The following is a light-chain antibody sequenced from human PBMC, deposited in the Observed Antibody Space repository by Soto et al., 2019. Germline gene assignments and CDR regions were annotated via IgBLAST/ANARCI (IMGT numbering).Light chain of an antibody. CDR2: GAS. J-gene: IGKJ1*01. Sequence: EIVLTQSPGTLSLSPGERATLSCRASHTISSSYLAWYQQKPGQAPRLLIYGASTRATGIPARFSGSGSGTDFTLTISRLEPEDFAVYYCQQYGSSPWTFGQGTKVDIK. V-gene: IGKV3-20*01. CDR1: HTISSSY. CDR3: QQYGSSPWT.